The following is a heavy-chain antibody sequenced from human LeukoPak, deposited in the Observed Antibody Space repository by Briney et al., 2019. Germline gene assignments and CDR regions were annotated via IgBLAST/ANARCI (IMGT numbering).Heavy chain of an antibody. V-gene: IGHV3-7*01. D-gene: IGHD6-19*01. Sequence: GGSLRLCCAASGFTFSQYWMSWVGQGPGKGLEWVANIKEDGSEENYVDSVKGRFTISRDNAKNSLFLQMNSLRGEDTAVYYCATGGHSRGWYFSQDGWGHGTLVTVSS. CDR3: ATGGHSRGWYFSQDG. J-gene: IGHJ4*01. CDR1: GFTFSQYW. CDR2: IKEDGSEE.